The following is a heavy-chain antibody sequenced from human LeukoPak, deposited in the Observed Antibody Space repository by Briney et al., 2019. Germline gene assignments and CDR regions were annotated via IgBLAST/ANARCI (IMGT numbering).Heavy chain of an antibody. V-gene: IGHV3-53*01. D-gene: IGHD1-26*01. J-gene: IGHJ4*02. CDR2: IYSGGST. CDR3: AKVGHPEYFDY. Sequence: GGSLRLSCAASGFTVSSNYMSWVRQAPGKGLEWVSVIYSGGSTFYADSVKGRFTISRDNAKNSLYLQMNSLRAEETAVYYCAKVGHPEYFDYWGQGTLVTVSS. CDR1: GFTVSSNY.